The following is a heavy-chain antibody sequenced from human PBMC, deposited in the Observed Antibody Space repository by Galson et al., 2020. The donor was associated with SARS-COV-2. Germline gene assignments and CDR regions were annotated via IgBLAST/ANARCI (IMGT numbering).Heavy chain of an antibody. V-gene: IGHV3-30-3*01. Sequence: GGSLRLSCAASGFTFSSYAMHWVRQAPGKGLEWVAVISYDGSNKYYADSVKGRFTISRDNSKNTLYLQMNSLRAEDTAVYYCAREGNYYEGTGYYYCARYYYGLDVWGQGYTVTVSS. CDR3: AREGNYYEGTGYYYCARYYYGLDV. CDR1: GFTFSSYA. D-gene: IGHD3-22*01. J-gene: IGHJ6*02. CDR2: ISYDGSNK.